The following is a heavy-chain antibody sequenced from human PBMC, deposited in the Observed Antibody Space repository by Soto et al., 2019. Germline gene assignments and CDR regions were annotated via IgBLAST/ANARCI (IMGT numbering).Heavy chain of an antibody. CDR2: FVPLVGTA. V-gene: IGHV1-69*13. Sequence: SVKVSCKASGGTFSSYSITWVRQAPGQGLEWMGGFVPLVGTANYAQKFQGRLTITAGESASTAYMDLSSLRSDDTAIYYCAIGSTYSGEFEFWGQGSLVTVSS. CDR3: AIGSTYSGEFEF. D-gene: IGHD1-26*01. CDR1: GGTFSSYS. J-gene: IGHJ4*02.